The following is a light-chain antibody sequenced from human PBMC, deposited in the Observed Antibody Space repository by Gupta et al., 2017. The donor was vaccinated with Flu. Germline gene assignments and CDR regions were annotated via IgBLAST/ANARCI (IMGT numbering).Light chain of an antibody. Sequence: DIVMTQSPDSLALSLGERATINCKSSQSLLYRSNNKNYLAWYQQKPGQRPKMLIYWASTRVSGVPDRFSGSGSGTDFTLTISGLQAEDVAVYYCQQYIGPPPTFGQGTKVEI. CDR3: QQYIGPPPT. V-gene: IGKV4-1*01. CDR1: QSLLYRSNNKNY. J-gene: IGKJ1*01. CDR2: WAS.